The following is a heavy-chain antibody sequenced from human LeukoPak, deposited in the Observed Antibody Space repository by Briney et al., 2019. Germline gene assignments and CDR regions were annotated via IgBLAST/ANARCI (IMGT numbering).Heavy chain of an antibody. D-gene: IGHD3-3*01. CDR3: AKMEGQRLYDYCMDV. Sequence: GGSLRLSCAASGFAFSSFAMSWVRQAPGKGLEWVSGMSGSGCYTYYVESVKGRFTISRENSKNTLYLHMNSLRADDPAVYYCAKMEGQRLYDYCMDVWGRGTTVTVPS. CDR2: MSGSGCYT. CDR1: GFAFSSFA. V-gene: IGHV3-23*01. J-gene: IGHJ6*03.